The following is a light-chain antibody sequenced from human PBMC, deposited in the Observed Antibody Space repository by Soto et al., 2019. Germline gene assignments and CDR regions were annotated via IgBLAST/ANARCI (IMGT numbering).Light chain of an antibody. CDR3: QQYYSYPPIT. V-gene: IGKV1-39*01. Sequence: DIQMTQSPSSLSASVGDRVTITCRASQTISRYLNWYQQRPGKAPNLLIYSASSLQSGVPSRFSGSGSGTDFTLTISCLQSEDFATYYCQQYYSYPPITFGQGTRLEI. CDR2: SAS. J-gene: IGKJ5*01. CDR1: QTISRY.